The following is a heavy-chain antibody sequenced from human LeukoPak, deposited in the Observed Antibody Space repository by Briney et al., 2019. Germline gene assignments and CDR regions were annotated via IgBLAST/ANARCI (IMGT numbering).Heavy chain of an antibody. Sequence: GGSLRLSCAASGFTFSSYAMSWVRQAPGKGLEWVSAISGSGGSTYYAGSVKGRFTISRDNSKNTLYLQMNSLRAEDTAVYYCAKGGGQGIAARPGGQGTLVTVSS. CDR2: ISGSGGST. CDR1: GFTFSSYA. CDR3: AKGGGQGIAARP. D-gene: IGHD6-6*01. J-gene: IGHJ5*02. V-gene: IGHV3-23*01.